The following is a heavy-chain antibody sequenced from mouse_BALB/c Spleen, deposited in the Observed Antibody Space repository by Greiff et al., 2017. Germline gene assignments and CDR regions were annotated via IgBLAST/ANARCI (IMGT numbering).Heavy chain of an antibody. D-gene: IGHD2-2*01. Sequence: EVQRVESGGGLVKPGGSLKLSCAASGFTFSDYYMYWVRQTPEKRLEWVATISDGGSYTYYPDSVKGRFTISRDNAKNNLYLQMSSLKSEDTAMYYCARGGYDGDRLYYAMDYWGQGTSVTVSS. V-gene: IGHV5-4*02. CDR1: GFTFSDYY. J-gene: IGHJ4*01. CDR2: ISDGGSYT. CDR3: ARGGYDGDRLYYAMDY.